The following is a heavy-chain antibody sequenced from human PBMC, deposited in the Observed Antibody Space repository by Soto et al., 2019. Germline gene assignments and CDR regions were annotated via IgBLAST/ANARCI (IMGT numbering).Heavy chain of an antibody. V-gene: IGHV1-69*13. CDR3: ARCGLGYCSSTSFACPMPFGMKV. Sequence: GASVKVSCKASGGTFSSYAISWVRQAPGQGLDCMGGIISIFGTANYAQSFQGRVTIPADESKSTAYMELSSLRSEDTAVYYCARCGLGYCSSTSFACPMPFGMKVWGQGTTVTVSS. CDR1: GGTFSSYA. CDR2: IISIFGTA. D-gene: IGHD2-2*01. J-gene: IGHJ6*02.